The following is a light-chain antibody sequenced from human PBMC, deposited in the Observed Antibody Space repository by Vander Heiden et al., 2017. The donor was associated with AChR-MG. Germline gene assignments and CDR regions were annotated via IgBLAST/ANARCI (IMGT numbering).Light chain of an antibody. V-gene: IGKV3-15*01. J-gene: IGKJ2*01. CDR2: GAS. Sequence: EIVMTQSPSTLSVSPGERATLSCRASQSVSSNLAWYQQKPGQAPRLLIYGASTRATGSPARFSGSGCGTELTLTINSRQSEDFAVYYCQQDKNWPLFTFGQRTKLDIK. CDR3: QQDKNWPLFT. CDR1: QSVSSN.